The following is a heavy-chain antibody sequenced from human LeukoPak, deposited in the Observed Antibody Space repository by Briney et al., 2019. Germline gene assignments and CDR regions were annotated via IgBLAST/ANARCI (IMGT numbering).Heavy chain of an antibody. CDR2: IIPILGMT. CDR1: GGTFTNYA. J-gene: IGHJ5*02. CDR3: ARGYSIAAAGTGRGAYNWFDP. V-gene: IGHV1-69*04. Sequence: ASVKVSCKASGGTFTNYAISWVRQAPGQGREWMGRIIPILGMTNYAQKFQGRVTITADKSTSTAYMELSSLRSEDTAVYYCARGYSIAAAGTGRGAYNWFDPWGQGTLVTVSS. D-gene: IGHD6-13*01.